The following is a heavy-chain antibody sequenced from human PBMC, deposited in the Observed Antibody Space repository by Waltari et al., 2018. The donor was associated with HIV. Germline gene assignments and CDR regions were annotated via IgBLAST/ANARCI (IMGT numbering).Heavy chain of an antibody. D-gene: IGHD3-3*01. CDR3: AKGGSHLTIYEAWFDS. Sequence: EVQLVESGGGLVQPGTSLRLSCAASGFTFDDYLILWVRQVPGKGLEWVSSLSWNSGITDYADSVKGRFIISRDNVKNSLYLQMNSLRTEDTAFYYCAKGGSHLTIYEAWFDSWGQGTLVTVSS. V-gene: IGHV3-9*01. J-gene: IGHJ5*01. CDR1: GFTFDDYL. CDR2: LSWNSGIT.